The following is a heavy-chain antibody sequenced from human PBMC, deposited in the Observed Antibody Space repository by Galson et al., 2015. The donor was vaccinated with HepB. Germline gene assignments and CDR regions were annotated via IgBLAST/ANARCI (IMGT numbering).Heavy chain of an antibody. D-gene: IGHD6-13*01. Sequence: TLSLTCTVSGGSISSGGYYWSWIRQHPGKGLEWIGYIYYSGSTYYNPSLKSRVTISVDTSKNQFSLKLSSVTAADTAVYYCARDGGAAAGTFKPGGAYYYYGMDVWGQGTTVTVSS. CDR1: GGSISSGGYY. J-gene: IGHJ6*02. CDR3: ARDGGAAAGTFKPGGAYYYYGMDV. CDR2: IYYSGST. V-gene: IGHV4-31*03.